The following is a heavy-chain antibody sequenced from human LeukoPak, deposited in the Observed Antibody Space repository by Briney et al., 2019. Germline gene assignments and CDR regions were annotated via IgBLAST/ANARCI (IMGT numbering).Heavy chain of an antibody. CDR3: AREGYYFDY. Sequence: GGSLRLSCAASGFTFSDYWMTWVRQAPGKGLEWVANINEEGSQKYYVDPVKGRFTLSRDNAWNSLSLQMNSLRAEDMAVYYCAREGYYFDYWGQGTLVTVSS. J-gene: IGHJ4*02. CDR1: GFTFSDYW. CDR2: INEEGSQK. V-gene: IGHV3-7*01.